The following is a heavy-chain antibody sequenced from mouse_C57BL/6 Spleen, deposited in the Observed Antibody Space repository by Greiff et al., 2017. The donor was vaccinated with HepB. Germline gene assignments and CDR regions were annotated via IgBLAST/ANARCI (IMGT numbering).Heavy chain of an antibody. Sequence: EVKLMESGPGLVKPSQSLSLTCSVTGYSITSGYYWNWIRQFPGNKLEWMGYISYDGSNNYNPSLKNRISITRDTSKNQFFLKLNSVTTEDTATYYCARGDSSGYRYYYAMDYWGQGTSVTVSS. CDR1: GYSITSGYY. D-gene: IGHD3-2*02. CDR2: ISYDGSN. CDR3: ARGDSSGYRYYYAMDY. J-gene: IGHJ4*01. V-gene: IGHV3-6*01.